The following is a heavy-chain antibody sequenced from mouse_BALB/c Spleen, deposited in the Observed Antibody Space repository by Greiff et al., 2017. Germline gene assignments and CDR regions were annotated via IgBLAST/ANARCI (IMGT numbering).Heavy chain of an antibody. CDR2: IDPANGNT. J-gene: IGHJ4*01. D-gene: IGHD1-1*01. CDR3: ARFPYYSYAMDY. CDR1: GFNIKDTY. Sequence: VQLQQSGAELVKPGASVKLSCTASGFNIKDTYMHWVKQRPEQGLEWIGRIDPANGNTKYDPKFQGKATITADTSSNTAYLQLSSLTSEDTAVYYCARFPYYSYAMDYWGQGTSVTVSS. V-gene: IGHV14-3*02.